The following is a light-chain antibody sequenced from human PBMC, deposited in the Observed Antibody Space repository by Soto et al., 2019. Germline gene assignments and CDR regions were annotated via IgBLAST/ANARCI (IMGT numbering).Light chain of an antibody. CDR1: SSDVGTYKP. CDR3: CSFARSSTS. CDR2: DDT. Sequence: QSVLTQSPSASGTPGQRVTISCTGTSSDVGTYKPVSWYQQYPGKAPKVIIYDDTKRPSGVSSRFSGSKSGNKASLTISGLQAEDEADYSCCSFARSSTSLGGGTKVTVL. J-gene: IGLJ3*02. V-gene: IGLV2-23*01.